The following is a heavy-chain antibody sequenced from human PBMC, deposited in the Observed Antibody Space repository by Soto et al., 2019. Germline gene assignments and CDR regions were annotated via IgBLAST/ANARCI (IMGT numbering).Heavy chain of an antibody. V-gene: IGHV3-30-3*01. Sequence: GGSLRLSCAASGFTFSSYAMHWVRQAPGKGLEWVAVISYDGSNKYYADSVKGRFTISRDNSKNTLYLQMNSLRAEDTAVYYCARASGTDYYYGMDVWGQGTTVTVSS. CDR2: ISYDGSNK. J-gene: IGHJ6*02. D-gene: IGHD6-13*01. CDR1: GFTFSSYA. CDR3: ARASGTDYYYGMDV.